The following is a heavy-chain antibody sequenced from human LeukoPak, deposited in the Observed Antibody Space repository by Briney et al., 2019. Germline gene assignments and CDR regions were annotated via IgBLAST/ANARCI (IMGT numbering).Heavy chain of an antibody. J-gene: IGHJ5*02. V-gene: IGHV4-39*01. CDR3: ARRDRVTIFGVAKLSWFDP. D-gene: IGHD3-3*01. Sequence: SETLSLTCTVSGGSIRSNSYFWGWIRQPPGKGLEWIGSIYYSGSTYYNPSLKSRVTISVDTSKNQFSLKLSSVTAADTGVYYCARRDRVTIFGVAKLSWFDPWGQGTLVIVSS. CDR2: IYYSGST. CDR1: GGSIRSNSYF.